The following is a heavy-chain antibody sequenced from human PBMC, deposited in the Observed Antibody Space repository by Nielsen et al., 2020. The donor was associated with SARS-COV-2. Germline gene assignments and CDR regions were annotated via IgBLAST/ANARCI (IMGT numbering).Heavy chain of an antibody. CDR2: INPSGGST. V-gene: IGHV1-46*01. CDR3: ARGIYSGSYYVYYYYYMDV. D-gene: IGHD1-26*01. J-gene: IGHJ6*03. Sequence: WVRQAPGQGLEWMGIINPSGGSTSYAQKFQGRVTMTRDTSTSTVYMELSSLSSEDTAVYYCARGIYSGSYYVYYYYYMDVWGKGTTVTVSS.